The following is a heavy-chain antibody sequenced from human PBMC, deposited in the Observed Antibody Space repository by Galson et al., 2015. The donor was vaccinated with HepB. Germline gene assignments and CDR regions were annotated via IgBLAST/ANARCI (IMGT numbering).Heavy chain of an antibody. J-gene: IGHJ6*02. CDR2: ISDDGKNK. D-gene: IGHD4-17*01. Sequence: SLRLSCAASGFIFSNYAMHWVRQAPGKGLAWVAVISDDGKNKYYIDSVKGRFTISRDDSKNTLYLQMSSLRAEDMAVYYCARENTVTADYYYALGVWGQGTTVAVSS. CDR1: GFIFSNYA. V-gene: IGHV3-30*04. CDR3: ARENTVTADYYYALGV.